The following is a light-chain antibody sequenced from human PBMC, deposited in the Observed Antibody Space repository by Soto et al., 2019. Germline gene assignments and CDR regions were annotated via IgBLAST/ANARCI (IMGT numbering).Light chain of an antibody. CDR3: QQYNNWPPLT. CDR2: GAS. V-gene: IGKV3-15*01. Sequence: EVVMTQSPATLSVSPGERATLSCRASQSVRSNLAWYLQKPGQAPRLLIYGASTRATGIPARFSGSGYGTDVTLTISSLQSEDFAVYYCQQYNNWPPLTFGGGTKVEIK. CDR1: QSVRSN. J-gene: IGKJ4*01.